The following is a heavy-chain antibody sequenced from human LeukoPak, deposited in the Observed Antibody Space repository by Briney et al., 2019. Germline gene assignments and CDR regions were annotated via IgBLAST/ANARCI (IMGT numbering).Heavy chain of an antibody. D-gene: IGHD5-18*01. Sequence: ASVKVSCKVSGYTLTELSMHWVRQAPGKGLEWMGGFDPEDGETIYAQKFQGRVTMTEDTSTDTAYMELSSLRSEDTAVYYCATDGHGYSPSLKDTDAFDIWSQGTMVTVSS. CDR3: ATDGHGYSPSLKDTDAFDI. CDR1: GYTLTELS. J-gene: IGHJ3*02. CDR2: FDPEDGET. V-gene: IGHV1-24*01.